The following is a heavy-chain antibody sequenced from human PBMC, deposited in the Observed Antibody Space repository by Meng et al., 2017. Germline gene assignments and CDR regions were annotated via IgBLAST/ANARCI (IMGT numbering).Heavy chain of an antibody. V-gene: IGHV4-34*01. Sequence: HVQLQQCGSGLLKPSATSSSPCAVYGGSFSGYYWSWIRQPPGKGLEWIGEINHMGSTNYNPSLKSRVTISVDTSKNQFSLKLSSVTAADTAVYYCARGRWRGNRFDPWGQGTLVTASS. CDR3: ARGRWRGNRFDP. J-gene: IGHJ5*02. D-gene: IGHD3-10*01. CDR2: INHMGST. CDR1: GGSFSGYY.